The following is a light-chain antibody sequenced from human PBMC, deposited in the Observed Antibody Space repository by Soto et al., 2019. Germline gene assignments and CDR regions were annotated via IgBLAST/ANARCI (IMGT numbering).Light chain of an antibody. CDR3: QQYNDWPQT. CDR2: GAF. J-gene: IGKJ1*01. V-gene: IGKV3-15*01. CDR1: QSVSSN. Sequence: EIVMTQSPVTLSVSPGERATLSCRASQSVSSNLAWYQQKPGQAPSLLIYGAFTRATGIPARFSATGSGTEFTLTISCLQSEDFALYYCQQYNDWPQTSGQGTKVDIK.